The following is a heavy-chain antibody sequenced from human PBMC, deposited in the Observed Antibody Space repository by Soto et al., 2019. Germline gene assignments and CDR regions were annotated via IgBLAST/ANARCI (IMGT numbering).Heavy chain of an antibody. CDR2: IIPILGIA. J-gene: IGHJ5*02. CDR1: GGTFSSYT. D-gene: IGHD2-15*01. Sequence: QVQLVQSGAEVKKPGSSVKVSCKASGGTFSSYTISWVRQAPGQGLEWMGRIIPILGIANYAQKFQGRVTITADKSTSTAYMELSSLRSEDTAVYYCARDPPLHCSGCSCYSQFDPWGQGTLVTVSS. V-gene: IGHV1-69*08. CDR3: ARDPPLHCSGCSCYSQFDP.